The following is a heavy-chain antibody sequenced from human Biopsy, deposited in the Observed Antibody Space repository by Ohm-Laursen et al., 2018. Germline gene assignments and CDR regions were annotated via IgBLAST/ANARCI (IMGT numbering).Heavy chain of an antibody. J-gene: IGHJ3*02. CDR2: ISTYNDDT. Sequence: SVKVSCKTSGYTFTAYGISWVRQAPGHGLEWMGWISTYNDDTNIAQKFQGRVSMTTDTSTRTAYMELRSLRSGDTAIYFCARDPGYDFWSGSDPFDIWGQGTLVTVS. V-gene: IGHV1-18*04. CDR1: GYTFTAYG. CDR3: ARDPGYDFWSGSDPFDI. D-gene: IGHD3-3*01.